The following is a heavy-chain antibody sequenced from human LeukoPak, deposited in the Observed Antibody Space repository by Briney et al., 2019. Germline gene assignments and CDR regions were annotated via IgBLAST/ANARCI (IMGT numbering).Heavy chain of an antibody. V-gene: IGHV3-43D*03. CDR2: ISWDGGST. D-gene: IGHD2-2*02. CDR1: GFTFDDYA. CDR3: AKDGVPRAIAYYYYMDV. Sequence: PGGSLRLSCAASGFTFDDYAMHWVRQAPGKGLEWVSLISWDGGSTYYADSVKGRFTTSRGNSKNSLYLQMNSLRAEDTALYYCAKDGVPRAIAYYYYMDVWGKGTTVTVSS. J-gene: IGHJ6*03.